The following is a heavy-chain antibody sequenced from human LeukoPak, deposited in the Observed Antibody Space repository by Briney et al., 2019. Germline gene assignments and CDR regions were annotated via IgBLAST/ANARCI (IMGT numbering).Heavy chain of an antibody. CDR1: GYTFTRYY. Sequence: GASVKVSCKASGYTFTRYYIHWVRQAPGQGLEWMGWINPNSGGTNYAQKFQGRVTMTRDTSISTAYMELSRLRSDDTAVYYCARDRGVVVVAATLVGWGQGTLVTVSS. J-gene: IGHJ4*02. D-gene: IGHD2-15*01. V-gene: IGHV1-2*02. CDR3: ARDRGVVVVAATLVG. CDR2: INPNSGGT.